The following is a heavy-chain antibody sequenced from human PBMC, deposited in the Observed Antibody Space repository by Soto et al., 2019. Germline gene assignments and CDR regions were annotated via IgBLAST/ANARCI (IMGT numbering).Heavy chain of an antibody. CDR2: ISHSGTS. Sequence: QVQLQESGPGLVKPSGTLSLTCAVSGGSISSSHWWTWVRQSPGKGLEYIGEISHSGTSNSNPSLTSGDTLSEYTSQKHFSPTLSPVTAADTAVYYCARVVLTITRGAFDAWGQGTLVIVSS. CDR3: ARVVLTITRGAFDA. D-gene: IGHD3-9*01. V-gene: IGHV4-4*02. J-gene: IGHJ3*01. CDR1: GGSISSSHW.